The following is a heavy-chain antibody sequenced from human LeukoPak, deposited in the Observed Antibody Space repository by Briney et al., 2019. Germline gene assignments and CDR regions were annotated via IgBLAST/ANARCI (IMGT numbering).Heavy chain of an antibody. J-gene: IGHJ5*02. V-gene: IGHV4-39*01. CDR3: ARQHSSGWYFTIENHCWFDP. Sequence: TSSETLSLTCTVSGGSISSSSYYWGRIRQPPGKGLEWIGSIYYSGSTYYNPSLKSRVTISVDTSKNQFSLKLSSVTAADTAVYYCARQHSSGWYFTIENHCWFDPWGQGTLVTVSS. D-gene: IGHD6-19*01. CDR1: GGSISSSSYY. CDR2: IYYSGST.